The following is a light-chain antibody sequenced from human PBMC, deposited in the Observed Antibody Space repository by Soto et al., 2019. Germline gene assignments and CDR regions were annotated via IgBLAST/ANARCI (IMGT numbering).Light chain of an antibody. CDR3: SSYTSSSTPYV. V-gene: IGLV2-14*01. CDR2: EVS. Sequence: QSVLTQPASVSGSPGQSITISCTGTSSDVGGYNYVSWYQQHPGKAPKLMIYEVSNRPSGVSNRFSGSKSGNTASLTISGLQAEDEADHYCSSYTSSSTPYVFGTGTKVTV. CDR1: SSDVGGYNY. J-gene: IGLJ1*01.